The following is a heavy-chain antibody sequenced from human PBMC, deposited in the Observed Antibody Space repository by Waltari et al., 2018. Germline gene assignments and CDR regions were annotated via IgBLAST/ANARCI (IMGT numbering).Heavy chain of an antibody. CDR1: GFTFSSYE. Sequence: EVQLVESGGGLVQPGGSLRLSCAASGFTFSSYEMNWVRQAPGKGLEWVSYISTSGNTIYYADSGKGRFTISRDNAKNSLYLQMNSLRAEDTAVYYCAREGSSGWYNAFDIWGQGTMVTVSS. CDR3: AREGSSGWYNAFDI. CDR2: ISTSGNTI. J-gene: IGHJ3*02. D-gene: IGHD6-19*01. V-gene: IGHV3-48*03.